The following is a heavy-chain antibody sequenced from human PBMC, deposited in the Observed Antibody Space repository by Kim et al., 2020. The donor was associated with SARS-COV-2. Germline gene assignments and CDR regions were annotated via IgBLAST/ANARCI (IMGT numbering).Heavy chain of an antibody. D-gene: IGHD5-12*01. J-gene: IGHJ4*02. Sequence: GGSLRLSCAASGFTFSGSAMHWVRQASGKGLEWVGRIRSKANSYATAYAASVKGRFTISRDDSKNTAYLQMNSLKTEDTAVYYCTRRVAGGYGLDYWGQGTLVTVSS. CDR3: TRRVAGGYGLDY. CDR2: IRSKANSYAT. CDR1: GFTFSGSA. V-gene: IGHV3-73*01.